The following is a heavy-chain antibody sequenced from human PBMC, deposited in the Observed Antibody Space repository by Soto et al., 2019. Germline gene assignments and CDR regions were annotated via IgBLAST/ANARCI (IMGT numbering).Heavy chain of an antibody. J-gene: IGHJ5*02. Sequence: SETLSLTCTVSGGSISSSSYYWGWIRQPPGKGLEWIGSIYYSGSTYYNPSLKSRVTISVDTSKNQFSLKLSSVTAADTAVYYCARHFWRDYGDYVDNWFDPWGQGTLVTVSS. CDR3: ARHFWRDYGDYVDNWFDP. D-gene: IGHD4-17*01. CDR1: GGSISSSSYY. CDR2: IYYSGST. V-gene: IGHV4-39*01.